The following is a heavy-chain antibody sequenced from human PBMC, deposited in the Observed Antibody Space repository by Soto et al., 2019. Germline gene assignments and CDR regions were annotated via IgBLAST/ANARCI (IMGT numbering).Heavy chain of an antibody. V-gene: IGHV3-7*01. CDR2: IKQDGREK. Sequence: GGSLRLSXASSGFTFSSYWMSWVRQAPGKGLEWVANIKQDGREKYVDSVKGRFTISRDNAKNSLYLQMNSLRAEDTAVYYCAREGGGSITIFGVVISPPDYWGQGTLVTVSS. CDR3: AREGGGSITIFGVVISPPDY. CDR1: GFTFSSYW. J-gene: IGHJ4*02. D-gene: IGHD3-3*01.